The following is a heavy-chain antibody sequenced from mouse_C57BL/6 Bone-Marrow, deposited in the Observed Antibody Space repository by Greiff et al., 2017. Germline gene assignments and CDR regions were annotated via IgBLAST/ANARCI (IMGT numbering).Heavy chain of an antibody. J-gene: IGHJ4*01. CDR1: GFTFSSYG. Sequence: EVQLVESGGDLVKPGGSLKLSCAASGFTFSSYGMSWVRQTPDKRLEWVATISSGGSYTYYPDSVKGRFTISGDNAKNTLYLQMSSLKSEDTAMYYCARHVVASMDYWGQGTSVTVSS. CDR2: ISSGGSYT. V-gene: IGHV5-6*01. CDR3: ARHVVASMDY. D-gene: IGHD1-1*01.